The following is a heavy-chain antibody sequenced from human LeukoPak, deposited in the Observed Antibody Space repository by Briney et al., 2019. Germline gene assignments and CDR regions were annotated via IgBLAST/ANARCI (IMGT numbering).Heavy chain of an antibody. Sequence: SETLSLTCTVSGGSISSGGYSWSWIRQPPGKGLEWIGYIYHSGSTYYNPSLKSRVTISVDRSKNQFSLKLSSVTAADTAVYYCARGVGDSSGWYGNFDYWGQGTLVTVSS. J-gene: IGHJ4*02. D-gene: IGHD6-19*01. CDR1: GGSISSGGYS. V-gene: IGHV4-30-2*01. CDR3: ARGVGDSSGWYGNFDY. CDR2: IYHSGST.